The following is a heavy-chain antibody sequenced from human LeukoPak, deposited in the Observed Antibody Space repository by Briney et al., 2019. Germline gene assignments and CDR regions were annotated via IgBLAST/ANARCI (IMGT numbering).Heavy chain of an antibody. CDR2: ISTAGDT. Sequence: GGSLRLSCAASGFTFSSYAMSWVRQAPGKGLEWVSAISTAGDTYYPGSVKGRFTISRENAKNSLYLQMNSLRAGDTAVYYCARGVGYSGYEFLDYWGQGTLVTVSS. J-gene: IGHJ4*02. D-gene: IGHD5-12*01. CDR1: GFTFSSYA. CDR3: ARGVGYSGYEFLDY. V-gene: IGHV3-13*01.